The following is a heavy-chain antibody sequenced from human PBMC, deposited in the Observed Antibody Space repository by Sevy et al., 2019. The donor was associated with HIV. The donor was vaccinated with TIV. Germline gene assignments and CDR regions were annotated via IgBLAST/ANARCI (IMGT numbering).Heavy chain of an antibody. CDR2: IHYFGSA. CDR1: GGSISDHY. J-gene: IGHJ6*02. Sequence: SETLSLTCTVSGGSISDHYWNWIRQPPGKGLEWIGQIHYFGSANYNPSLKSRVTISLDTSNNRFSLKLSSVNAADTAVYYCARDTSGYSSGWYPDYNYYGLDVWGHGTTVTVSS. CDR3: ARDTSGYSSGWYPDYNYYGLDV. D-gene: IGHD6-19*01. V-gene: IGHV4-59*11.